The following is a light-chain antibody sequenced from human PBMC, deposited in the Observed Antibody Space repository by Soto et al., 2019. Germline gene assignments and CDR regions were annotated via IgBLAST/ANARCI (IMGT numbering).Light chain of an antibody. V-gene: IGLV2-14*01. CDR2: EVS. J-gene: IGLJ1*01. CDR1: SSDVGGYKY. Sequence: QSVLTQPASVSGSLGQSITISCTGTSSDVGGYKYVSWYQQHPGKAPKLMIYEVSFRPSGVSNRFSGSKSGSTASLTISGLQAEDEADYYCSAYTTSSTRVFGTGTKLTVL. CDR3: SAYTTSSTRV.